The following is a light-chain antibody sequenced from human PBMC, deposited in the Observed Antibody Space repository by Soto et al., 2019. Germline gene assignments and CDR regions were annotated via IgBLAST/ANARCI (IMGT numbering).Light chain of an antibody. CDR1: QSVLYSSNNKNY. CDR3: QQYYSTPWT. V-gene: IGKV4-1*01. J-gene: IGKJ1*01. Sequence: DIVMTQSPDSLAVSLGERATINCKSSQSVLYSSNNKNYLAGYQQKPGQPPKLLIYWASTRESGVPDRFSGSGSGTDFTLNISSLQAEDVAVYYCQQYYSTPWTFGEGTKVEIK. CDR2: WAS.